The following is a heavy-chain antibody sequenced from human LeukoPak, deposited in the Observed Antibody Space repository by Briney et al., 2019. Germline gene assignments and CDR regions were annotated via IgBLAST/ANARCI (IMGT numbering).Heavy chain of an antibody. Sequence: ASVKVSCKVSGYTLTELSMHWVRQAPGKGLEWMGGFDPEDGETIYAQKLQGRVTMTTDTSTSTAYMELRSLRSDDTAVYYCARFSSYRPEEDIVVVPAAMPKPFDYWGQGTLVTVSS. J-gene: IGHJ4*02. CDR2: FDPEDGET. CDR3: ARFSSYRPEEDIVVVPAAMPKPFDY. D-gene: IGHD2-2*01. CDR1: GYTLTELS. V-gene: IGHV1-24*01.